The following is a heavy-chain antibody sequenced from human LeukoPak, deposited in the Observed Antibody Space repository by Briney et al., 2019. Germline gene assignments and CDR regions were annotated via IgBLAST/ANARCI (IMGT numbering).Heavy chain of an antibody. V-gene: IGHV3-11*01. Sequence: GGSLRLSCEASGFTFSDYSMSWIRQAPGKGLEWVSYISSSGSTIYYADSVKGRFTISRDNAKNSLYLQMNSLRAEDTAVYYCARGLVAAAGSFDYWGQGTLVTVSS. D-gene: IGHD6-13*01. CDR2: ISSSGSTI. CDR3: ARGLVAAAGSFDY. J-gene: IGHJ4*02. CDR1: GFTFSDYS.